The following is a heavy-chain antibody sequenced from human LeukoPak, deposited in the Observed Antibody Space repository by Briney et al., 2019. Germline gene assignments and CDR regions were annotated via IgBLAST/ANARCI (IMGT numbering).Heavy chain of an antibody. V-gene: IGHV3-23*01. CDR3: AKDLHYTTYGYYFDY. Sequence: GGSLRLSCAASAFTFSDYVMTWARQAPGGRLEWVSAISGGSESIHYADSVKGRFTIFRDNSRNTLYLQMNSLIAADAAVYYCAKDLHYTTYGYYFDYWGQGTLVTVSS. CDR1: AFTFSDYV. CDR2: ISGGSESI. D-gene: IGHD4-11*01. J-gene: IGHJ4*02.